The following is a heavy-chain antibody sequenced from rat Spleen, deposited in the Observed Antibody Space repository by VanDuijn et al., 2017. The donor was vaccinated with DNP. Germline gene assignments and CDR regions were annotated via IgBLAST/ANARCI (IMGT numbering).Heavy chain of an antibody. CDR2: INTDGGST. D-gene: IGHD1-12*01. CDR1: GFTFSRYW. V-gene: IGHV5-58*01. J-gene: IGHJ4*01. CDR3: ARHRTIMPYYYAMDA. Sequence: EVQLVETGGGLVQPGKSLKLSCVASGFTFSRYWMYWIRQTPGKGLEWLSSINTDGGSTFYRDSVKGRFTISRDNAKSTLYLQMDSLRSEDTATYYCARHRTIMPYYYAMDAWGQGASVTVSS.